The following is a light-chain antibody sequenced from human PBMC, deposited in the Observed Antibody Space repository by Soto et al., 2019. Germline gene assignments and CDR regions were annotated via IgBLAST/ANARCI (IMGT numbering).Light chain of an antibody. CDR1: SSNIASNT. Sequence: QSVLTQPPSASGTPGLWVTLSCSGSSSNIASNTVNWYQHLPGTAPKLLIYSDNQRPSGVPARFSASKSGTSASLAISGLQSEDEADYYCASWDDSLDAYVFGTGTKVTVL. J-gene: IGLJ1*01. CDR3: ASWDDSLDAYV. CDR2: SDN. V-gene: IGLV1-44*01.